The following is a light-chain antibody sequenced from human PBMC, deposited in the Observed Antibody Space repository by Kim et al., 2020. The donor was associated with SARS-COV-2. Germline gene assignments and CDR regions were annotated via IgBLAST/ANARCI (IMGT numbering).Light chain of an antibody. CDR1: QSVDSS. CDR3: QQYKIWPPLT. V-gene: IGKV3-15*01. J-gene: IGKJ4*01. Sequence: SPEERATLSCRASQSVDSSLAWYQHKPGQTPKLLIYHASIRATGTPARFSASGSGTDFTLTISSLQSEDFAVYYCQQYKIWPPLTFGGGTKVDIK. CDR2: HAS.